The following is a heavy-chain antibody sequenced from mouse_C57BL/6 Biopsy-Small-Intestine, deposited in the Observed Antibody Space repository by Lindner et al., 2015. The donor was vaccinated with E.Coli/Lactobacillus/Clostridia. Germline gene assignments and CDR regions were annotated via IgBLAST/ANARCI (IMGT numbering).Heavy chain of an antibody. CDR2: IWGVGST. J-gene: IGHJ4*01. CDR3: ASHRPDMSHYVGVMDY. V-gene: IGHV2-6*01. CDR1: GFSLTSYG. D-gene: IGHD1-1*01. Sequence: VQLQESGPGLVAPSQSLSITCTVSGFSLTSYGVDWVRRSPGKGLEWLGVIWGVGSTNYNSALESRLSISKDNSKRQIFLKINSLQTDDSAMYYCASHRPDMSHYVGVMDYWGQGTSVTVSS.